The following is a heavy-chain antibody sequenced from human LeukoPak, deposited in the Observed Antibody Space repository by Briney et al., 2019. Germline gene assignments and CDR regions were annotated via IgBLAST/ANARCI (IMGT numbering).Heavy chain of an antibody. J-gene: IGHJ6*02. CDR1: GFTFSSYG. Sequence: GGSLRLSCAASGFTFSSYGMQGVPQAPGRGLAGVAVISYDGCNKYYADSVKGRFTISRDNSKNTLYLQMNSLRAEDTAVYYCAKDSSGWYGKYYYYYYGMDVWGQGTTVTVSS. CDR3: AKDSSGWYGKYYYYYYGMDV. CDR2: ISYDGCNK. D-gene: IGHD6-19*01. V-gene: IGHV3-30*18.